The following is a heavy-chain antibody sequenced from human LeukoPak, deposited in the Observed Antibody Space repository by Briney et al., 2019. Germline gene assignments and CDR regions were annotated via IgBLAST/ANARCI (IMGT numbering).Heavy chain of an antibody. D-gene: IGHD3-9*01. CDR2: IYYSGST. Sequence: SETLSLTCTVSGGSISSYYWGWIRQPPGKGLEWIGSIYYSGSTYYNPSLKSRVTISVDTSKNQFSLKLSSVTAADTAVYYCARLRFDWSLDYWGQGTLVTVSS. V-gene: IGHV4-39*01. CDR3: ARLRFDWSLDY. J-gene: IGHJ4*02. CDR1: GGSISSYY.